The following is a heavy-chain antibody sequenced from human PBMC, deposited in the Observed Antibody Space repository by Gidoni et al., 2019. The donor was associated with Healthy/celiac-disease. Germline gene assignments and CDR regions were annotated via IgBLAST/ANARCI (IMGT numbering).Heavy chain of an antibody. CDR3: AKDIGSSWYVSGYYYYYGMDV. Sequence: EVQLVESGGVVVQPVGSLRLSCAASGFTFDDYTMPWVRQAPGKGLDGVSLISGDGGSTYYADSVKGRFTISRDNSKNSLYLQMNSLRTEDTALYYCAKDIGSSWYVSGYYYYYGMDVWGQGTTVTVSS. J-gene: IGHJ6*02. CDR2: ISGDGGST. CDR1: GFTFDDYT. V-gene: IGHV3-43*01. D-gene: IGHD6-13*01.